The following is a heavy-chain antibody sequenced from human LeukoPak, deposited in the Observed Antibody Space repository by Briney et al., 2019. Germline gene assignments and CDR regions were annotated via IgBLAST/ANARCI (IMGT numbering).Heavy chain of an antibody. J-gene: IGHJ4*02. CDR1: GYAFTNYY. Sequence: ASVKVSCKASGYAFTNYYIHWVRQAPGQGHEWMGIINPAGGSTGYAQKFQGRVTMTRDTSTSTVYMELSSLRSEDTAVYYCARYNGDLTGGFDYWGQGTLVTVSS. CDR2: INPAGGST. CDR3: ARYNGDLTGGFDY. D-gene: IGHD4-17*01. V-gene: IGHV1-46*01.